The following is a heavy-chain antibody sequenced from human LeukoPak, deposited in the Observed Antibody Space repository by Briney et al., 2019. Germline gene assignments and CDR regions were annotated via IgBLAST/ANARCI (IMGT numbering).Heavy chain of an antibody. D-gene: IGHD3-16*01. Sequence: PGGSLRLSCAVSGFTVSSNYMNWVRQASGKGLEWVSVIHAGGTTFYADSVKGRFTISRDNSKNTLYLQMNSLRADDTAVYYCAREVRGDYFDFWGQGTLVTVSS. J-gene: IGHJ4*02. CDR1: GFTVSSNY. CDR3: AREVRGDYFDF. CDR2: IHAGGTT. V-gene: IGHV3-53*01.